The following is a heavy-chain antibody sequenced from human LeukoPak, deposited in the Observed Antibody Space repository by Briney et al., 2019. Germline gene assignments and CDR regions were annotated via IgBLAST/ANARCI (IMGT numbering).Heavy chain of an antibody. CDR3: ARAVPYCSSTSCYPTGGFDY. D-gene: IGHD2-2*01. CDR1: GGTFSSYA. CDR2: IIPIFGTA. Sequence: SVKVSCKASGGTFSSYAISWVRQAPGQGLEWMGGIIPIFGTANYAQKFQGRVTITADESTSTAYMELSSLRSEDTAVYYCARAVPYCSSTSCYPTGGFDYWGQGTLVTVSS. J-gene: IGHJ4*02. V-gene: IGHV1-69*13.